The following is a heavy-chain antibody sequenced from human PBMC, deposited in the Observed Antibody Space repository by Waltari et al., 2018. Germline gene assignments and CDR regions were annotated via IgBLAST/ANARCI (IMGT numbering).Heavy chain of an antibody. D-gene: IGHD5-18*01. V-gene: IGHV1-69*04. CDR1: GGTFSSYA. CDR3: ARRSPGLRGYSYGPPLVMDV. CDR2: IIPILGIA. Sequence: QVQLVQSGAEVKKPGSSVKVSCKASGGTFSSYAISWVRQAPGQGLEWMGGIIPILGIANYAQKFQGRVTITADESTSTAYMELSGLRSEDTAVYYCARRSPGLRGYSYGPPLVMDVWGKGTTVTVSS. J-gene: IGHJ6*03.